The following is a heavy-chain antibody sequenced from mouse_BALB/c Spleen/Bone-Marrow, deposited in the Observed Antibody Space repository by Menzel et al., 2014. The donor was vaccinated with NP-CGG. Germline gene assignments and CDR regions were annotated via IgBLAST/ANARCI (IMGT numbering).Heavy chain of an antibody. V-gene: IGHV1-7*01. J-gene: IGHJ4*01. D-gene: IGHD2-1*01. Sequence: VKLLESGAELAKPGASVKMSCKASGYTFTSYWMHWVKQRPGRGLEWIGYINPSTGYTEYNQKFKDKATLTADKSSSTAYMQLSSLTSEDSAVYYCARGNYEAMDYWGQGTSVTVSS. CDR1: GYTFTSYW. CDR2: INPSTGYT. CDR3: ARGNYEAMDY.